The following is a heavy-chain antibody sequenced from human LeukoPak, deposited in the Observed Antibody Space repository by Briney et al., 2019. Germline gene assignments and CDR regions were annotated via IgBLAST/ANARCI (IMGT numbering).Heavy chain of an antibody. D-gene: IGHD6-19*01. Sequence: ASVKVSCKASGYTFTSYAMNWVRQAPGQGLEWMGWINTNTGNPTYAQGFTGRFVFSLDTSVSTAYLQISSLKAEDTAVYYCARPGIAVRGRRQPFDYWGQGTLVTVSS. CDR1: GYTFTSYA. CDR3: ARPGIAVRGRRQPFDY. CDR2: INTNTGNP. V-gene: IGHV7-4-1*02. J-gene: IGHJ4*02.